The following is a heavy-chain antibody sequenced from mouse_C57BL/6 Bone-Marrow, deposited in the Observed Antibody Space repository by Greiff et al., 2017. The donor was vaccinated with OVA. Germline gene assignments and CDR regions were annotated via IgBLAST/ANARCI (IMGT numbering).Heavy chain of an antibody. CDR1: GYTFTSYN. D-gene: IGHD1-1*01. CDR3: ARAEVTTVVVPFDY. V-gene: IGHV1-12*01. CDR2: IYPGNGDT. J-gene: IGHJ2*01. Sequence: LQQSGAELVRPGASVKMSCKASGYTFTSYNMHWVKQTPRQGLEWIGAIYPGNGDTFYNQKFKGKATLTVDKSSSTAYMQLSSLTSEDSAVYFCARAEVTTVVVPFDYWGQGTTLTVSS.